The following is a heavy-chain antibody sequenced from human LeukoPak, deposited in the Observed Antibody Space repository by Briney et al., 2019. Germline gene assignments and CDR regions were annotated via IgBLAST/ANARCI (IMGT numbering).Heavy chain of an antibody. J-gene: IGHJ4*02. Sequence: GGSLRLSCAAPGFSFSSYSMNWVRQAPGKGLEWVSSISSGNSYIYYADSVKGRFTISRDNAKNSLYLQMNSLRAEDTAVYYCARETRNGKPDFDYWGQGTLVTVSS. CDR1: GFSFSSYS. V-gene: IGHV3-21*01. CDR3: ARETRNGKPDFDY. D-gene: IGHD1-14*01. CDR2: ISSGNSYI.